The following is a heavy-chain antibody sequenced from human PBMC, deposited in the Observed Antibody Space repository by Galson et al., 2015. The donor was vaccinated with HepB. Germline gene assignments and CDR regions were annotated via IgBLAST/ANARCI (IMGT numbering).Heavy chain of an antibody. CDR1: GFTFSNDG. CDR3: ARWGAGGALDY. D-gene: IGHD3-16*01. J-gene: IGHJ4*02. CDR2: IWYDGSSK. V-gene: IGHV3-33*01. Sequence: SLRLSCAASGFTFSNDGMHWVRQAPGKGLEWVTVIWYDGSSKIYADSVKGRFTVSRDNSKNTLHLQMNNLRAEDTAVYYCARWGAGGALDYWGQGTLVTVSS.